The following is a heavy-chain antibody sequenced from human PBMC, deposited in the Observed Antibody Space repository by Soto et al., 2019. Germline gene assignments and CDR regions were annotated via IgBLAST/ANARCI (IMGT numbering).Heavy chain of an antibody. V-gene: IGHV4-34*01. D-gene: IGHD2-2*01. CDR2: INHSGST. Sequence: QVQLQQWGAGLLKPSETLSLTCAVYGGSFSGYYWSWIRQPPGKGLEWIGEINHSGSTDYNPSVKSRSTISVDTSKNQFSLKLSSVTAADTAVYYCARACSSTSCYAGWFDPWGQGTLVTVSS. J-gene: IGHJ5*02. CDR1: GGSFSGYY. CDR3: ARACSSTSCYAGWFDP.